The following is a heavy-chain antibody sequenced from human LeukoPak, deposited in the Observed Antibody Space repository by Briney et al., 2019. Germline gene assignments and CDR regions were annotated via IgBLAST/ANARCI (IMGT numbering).Heavy chain of an antibody. CDR2: ISASGHYI. V-gene: IGHV3-23*01. D-gene: IGHD2-2*01. CDR1: GFTFVSFA. J-gene: IGHJ6*03. Sequence: GGSLRLSCEASGFTFVSFAMSGVRQAPGKGLDWLSGISASGHYIYQADSVKGRFTISRDNSKNTLYIEMNSLRAEDTAVYYCARDGSWGDYQFYFYMDVWGKGTTVTVSS. CDR3: ARDGSWGDYQFYFYMDV.